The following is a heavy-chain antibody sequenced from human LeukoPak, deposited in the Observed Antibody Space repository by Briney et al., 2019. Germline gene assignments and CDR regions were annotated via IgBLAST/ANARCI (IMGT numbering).Heavy chain of an antibody. CDR3: ARDHRAYCGGDCYPGD. CDR1: GYTFTSYG. Sequence: ASVKVSCKASGYTFTSYGISWVRQAPGRGLEWMGWISAYNGNTNYAQKLQGGVTMTTDTSTSTAYMELRSLRSDDTAVYYCARDHRAYCGGDCYPGDWGQGTLVTVSS. D-gene: IGHD2-21*02. V-gene: IGHV1-18*01. J-gene: IGHJ4*02. CDR2: ISAYNGNT.